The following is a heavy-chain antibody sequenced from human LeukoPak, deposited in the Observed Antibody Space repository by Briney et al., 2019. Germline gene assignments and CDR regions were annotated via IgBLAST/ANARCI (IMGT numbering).Heavy chain of an antibody. J-gene: IGHJ3*02. CDR2: MNPNSGNT. CDR1: GYTFTSYD. V-gene: IGHV1-8*03. CDR3: ARHGRFYDAFDI. D-gene: IGHD3-3*01. Sequence: ASVKVSCKASGYTFTSYDINWVRQATGQGLEWMGWMNPNSGNTGYAQKFQGRVTITRNTSISTAYMELRSLRSDDTAVYYCARHGRFYDAFDIWGQGTMVTVSS.